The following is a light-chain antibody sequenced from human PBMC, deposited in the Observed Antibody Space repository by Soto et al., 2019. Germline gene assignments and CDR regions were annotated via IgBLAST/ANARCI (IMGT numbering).Light chain of an antibody. CDR1: QSVSSN. Sequence: EIVMTQSPATLSVSPGERATLSCRASQSVSSNLAWYQQKPGQAPRLLIFGASTRATAIPARFSGSGSGTEFALIISSLQSEDFAVYYCQQYNNWPHTFGQGTKLEIK. V-gene: IGKV3-15*01. CDR3: QQYNNWPHT. J-gene: IGKJ2*01. CDR2: GAS.